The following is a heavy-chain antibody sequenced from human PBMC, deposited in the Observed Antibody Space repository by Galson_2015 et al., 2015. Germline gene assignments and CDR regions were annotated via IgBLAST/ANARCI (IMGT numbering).Heavy chain of an antibody. CDR1: GGSVSSGSYY. D-gene: IGHD3-10*01. Sequence: ETLSLTCPVSGGSVSSGSYYWRWIRQPPGKGLEWIGYIYYSGSTNYNPSLKSRVTISVDTSKNQFSLKLSSVTAADTAVYYCASVSPRLWFGESDYYYYMDVWGKGTTVTVSS. CDR3: ASVSPRLWFGESDYYYYMDV. V-gene: IGHV4-61*01. CDR2: IYYSGST. J-gene: IGHJ6*03.